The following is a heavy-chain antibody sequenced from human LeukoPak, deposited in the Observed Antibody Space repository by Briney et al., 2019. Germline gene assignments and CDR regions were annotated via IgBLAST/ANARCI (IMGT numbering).Heavy chain of an antibody. CDR2: IWFDGSNT. D-gene: IGHD6-13*01. CDR1: GFTFSSYG. Sequence: GGSLRLSCAASGFTFSSYGMHWVRQAPGKGLEWVAVIWFDGSNTYYADSVKGRFTISRDNAKKSVYLQMDSLRVEDTAVYYCARDQIGSWWGQGTLVTVSS. CDR3: ARDQIGSW. V-gene: IGHV3-33*01. J-gene: IGHJ4*02.